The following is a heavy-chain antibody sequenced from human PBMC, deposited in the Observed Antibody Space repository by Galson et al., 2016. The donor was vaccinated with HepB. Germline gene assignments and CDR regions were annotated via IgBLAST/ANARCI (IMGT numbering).Heavy chain of an antibody. J-gene: IGHJ4*02. CDR2: IWHDGSQK. CDR1: GFTFSDYG. CDR3: ARDASGSRADFDY. V-gene: IGHV3-33*01. Sequence: SLRLSCAASGFTFSDYGMHWVRQPPGKGLEWVASIWHDGSQKFYADSVKGRFTISRDNSKNTVHLQMNSLSAVDTAVYYCARDASGSRADFDYWGQGIPVTVSS. D-gene: IGHD3-10*01.